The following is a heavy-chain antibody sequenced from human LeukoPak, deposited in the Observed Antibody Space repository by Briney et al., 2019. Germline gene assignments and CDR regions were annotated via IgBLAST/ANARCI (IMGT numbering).Heavy chain of an antibody. V-gene: IGHV3-7*03. Sequence: VGSLRLSCAASVFTFSSYSMSWVRQAPGKRLEWLANIKEDGSAKCYVDSVKGRFTISRDNAKNSLYLHMNSLRAEDTAVYYCARTYFYDSGTSSGWGQFDYWGQGKLVTVSS. CDR3: ARTYFYDSGTSSGWGQFDY. D-gene: IGHD3-10*01. J-gene: IGHJ4*02. CDR2: IKEDGSAK. CDR1: VFTFSSYS.